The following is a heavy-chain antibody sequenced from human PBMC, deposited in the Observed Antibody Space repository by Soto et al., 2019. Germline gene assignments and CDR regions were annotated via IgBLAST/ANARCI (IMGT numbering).Heavy chain of an antibody. CDR1: GYTFTNYG. J-gene: IGHJ5*02. V-gene: IGHV1-18*01. D-gene: IGHD2-21*02. CDR3: ARAGRQYGGDPDP. CDR2: ISAYNGDT. Sequence: QVQLVQSGDEVKKPGGSVRVSCKASGYTFTNYGISWVRQAHGQGLELMGWISAYNGDTNFAQKFRGRVSLTTDASTRTAYMELRNLRSDDTAVYYCARAGRQYGGDPDPWGQGTLVTVSS.